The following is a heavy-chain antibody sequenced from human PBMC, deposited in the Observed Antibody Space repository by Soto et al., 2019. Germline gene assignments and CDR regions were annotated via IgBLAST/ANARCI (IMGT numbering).Heavy chain of an antibody. Sequence: PSETLSLTCTVSGGSISSGGYYWSWIRQHPGKGLEWIGYIYYSGSTYYNPSLKSRVTISVDTSKNQFSLKLSSVTAADTAVYYCARDSQYSSSVPYYYGMDVWGQGTTVTVSS. CDR2: IYYSGST. D-gene: IGHD6-13*01. V-gene: IGHV4-31*03. CDR1: GGSISSGGYY. CDR3: ARDSQYSSSVPYYYGMDV. J-gene: IGHJ6*02.